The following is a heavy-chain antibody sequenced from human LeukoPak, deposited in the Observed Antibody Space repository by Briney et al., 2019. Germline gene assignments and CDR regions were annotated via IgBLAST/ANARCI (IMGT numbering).Heavy chain of an antibody. CDR2: ISAYSGNT. D-gene: IGHD1-26*01. Sequence: ASVKVSCKASGYSFTSYGITCVRQAPGQGLEWVGYISAYSGNTQSGQNVQGRVTMTTDASTSTAYMELRSLKSDDTAVYFCASGSYYPFDFWGQGTLVTVSS. J-gene: IGHJ4*02. CDR3: ASGSYYPFDF. V-gene: IGHV1-18*01. CDR1: GYSFTSYG.